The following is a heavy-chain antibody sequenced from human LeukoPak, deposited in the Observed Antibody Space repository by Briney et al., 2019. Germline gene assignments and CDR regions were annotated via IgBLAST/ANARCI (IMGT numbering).Heavy chain of an antibody. D-gene: IGHD6-6*01. J-gene: IGHJ4*02. Sequence: SVKVSCKASGGTFSSYAISWVRQAPGQGLEWMGGIIPIFGTANYAQKFQGRVTITADESTSTAYMELSSLRSEDTAVYYCARGGSIAAPFDYWGQGTLVTVSS. CDR3: ARGGSIAAPFDY. CDR1: GGTFSSYA. CDR2: IIPIFGTA. V-gene: IGHV1-69*01.